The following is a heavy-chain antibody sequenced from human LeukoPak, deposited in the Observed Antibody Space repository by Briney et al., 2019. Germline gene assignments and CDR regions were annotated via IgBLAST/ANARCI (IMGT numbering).Heavy chain of an antibody. CDR3: AREESVNWFDP. CDR1: GGSLSSGSYY. Sequence: SETLSLTCIVSGGSLSSGSYYWGWTRPPPGEGLGWIGYIYYSGSTNYNPSLKSRITISVDTSKNQCSLKLSSVTAADTSVYYCAREESVNWFDPWGQGTLVTASS. V-gene: IGHV4-61*01. CDR2: IYYSGST. J-gene: IGHJ5*02. D-gene: IGHD2-8*01.